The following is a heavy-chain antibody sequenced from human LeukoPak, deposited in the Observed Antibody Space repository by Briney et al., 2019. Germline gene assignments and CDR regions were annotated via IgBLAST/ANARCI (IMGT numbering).Heavy chain of an antibody. CDR2: MKEDGSEK. D-gene: IGHD4-11*01. V-gene: IGHV3-7*01. Sequence: GGSLRLSCAAYGFTFSNYWMSWVRQAPGKGLEWVANMKEDGSEKKYVDSVKGRFTISRDNAQDSLYLQMNSLRAEDTAVYYCARDRGYSNFDYWGQGTLVTVSS. CDR3: ARDRGYSNFDY. J-gene: IGHJ4*02. CDR1: GFTFSNYW.